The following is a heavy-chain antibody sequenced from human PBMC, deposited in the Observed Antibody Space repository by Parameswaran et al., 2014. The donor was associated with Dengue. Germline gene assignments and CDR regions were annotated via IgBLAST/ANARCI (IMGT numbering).Heavy chain of an antibody. J-gene: IGHJ4*02. D-gene: IGHD4-23*01. Sequence: RWIRQPPGKGLEWIGYIYYSGSTYYNPSLKSRVTISVDTSKNQFSLKLSSVTAADTAVYYCARDVVTGKVPYFDYWGQGTLVTVSS. V-gene: IGHV4-31*02. CDR3: ARDVVTGKVPYFDY. CDR2: IYYSGST.